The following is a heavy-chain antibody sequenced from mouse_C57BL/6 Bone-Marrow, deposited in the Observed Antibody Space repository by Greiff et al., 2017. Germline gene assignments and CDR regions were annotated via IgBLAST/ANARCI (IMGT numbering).Heavy chain of an antibody. V-gene: IGHV1-4*01. Sequence: VQLLQSGADLARPAASVSMSCKASGYTFTSYTLHWVKQRPGQGLEWIGYINPSSGYTKYNQQFKDKATWTTEKSSSTAYMQLINLTSEDSAVYYCARALMVTTGLAYWGQGTLVTVSA. CDR3: ARALMVTTGLAY. CDR1: GYTFTSYT. D-gene: IGHD2-2*01. CDR2: INPSSGYT. J-gene: IGHJ3*01.